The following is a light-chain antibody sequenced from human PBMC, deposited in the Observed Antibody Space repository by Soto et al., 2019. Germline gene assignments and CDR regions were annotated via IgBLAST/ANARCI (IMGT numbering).Light chain of an antibody. V-gene: IGKV1-5*03. Sequence: DIQMTQSPSTLSASVGDRVTITCRASQSISSWLAWYQQKPGKAPKLLIYKASSLESGVPSRFSGSGSVTEFTLTISSLQADYFANYYCQQSFTFGPGTKVDIK. CDR2: KAS. CDR3: QQSFT. CDR1: QSISSW. J-gene: IGKJ3*01.